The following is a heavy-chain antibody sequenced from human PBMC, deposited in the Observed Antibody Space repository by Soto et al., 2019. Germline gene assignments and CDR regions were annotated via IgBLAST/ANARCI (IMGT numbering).Heavy chain of an antibody. CDR2: ISYDESDK. D-gene: IGHD3-22*01. V-gene: IGHV3-30*18. J-gene: IGHJ4*02. Sequence: QVQLVESGGGVVQPGRSLRLSCAASGFRFSTYAMHWVRQAPGKGLEWVAVISYDESDKLYADSVKGRFTISKDNTKNTLYLQMNSLRVEDTALYHCVKSQFSDSGGYPLASWGQGTLVTVSS. CDR1: GFRFSTYA. CDR3: VKSQFSDSGGYPLAS.